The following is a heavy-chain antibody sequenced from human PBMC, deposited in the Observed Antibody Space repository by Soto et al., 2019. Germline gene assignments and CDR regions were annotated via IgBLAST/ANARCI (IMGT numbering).Heavy chain of an antibody. CDR3: ARNCGGDCPMYYYGMDV. D-gene: IGHD2-21*02. CDR2: IYYSGST. J-gene: IGHJ6*02. Sequence: PSQTVSLTCTFSVGSISSGCYYWSWIRHHPGKVVEWIVYIYYSGSTYYNPSLNSRVTISVDTSKHQFSLNLSSVTAANTAVYYFARNCGGDCPMYYYGMDVWGQRTTVNVSS. CDR1: VGSISSGCYY. V-gene: IGHV4-31*03.